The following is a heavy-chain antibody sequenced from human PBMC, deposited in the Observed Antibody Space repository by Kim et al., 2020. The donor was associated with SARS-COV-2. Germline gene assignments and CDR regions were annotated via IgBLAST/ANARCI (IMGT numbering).Heavy chain of an antibody. CDR1: GYTFSSYA. CDR2: INGGDGDT. Sequence: ASVKVSCKTSGYTFSSYAIHWVRQAPGQRPEWMGWINGGDGDTKSSQNFQDRVTITRESSASTAYMTLSKLRSEDSAIYYCARALKDYYSYYGMDFWGQGTAVTVSS. V-gene: IGHV1-3*01. CDR3: ARALKDYYSYYGMDF. J-gene: IGHJ6*02.